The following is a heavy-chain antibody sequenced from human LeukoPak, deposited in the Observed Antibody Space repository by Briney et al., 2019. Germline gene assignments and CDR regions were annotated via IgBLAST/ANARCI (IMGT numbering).Heavy chain of an antibody. D-gene: IGHD6-13*01. Sequence: GGSLRLSCAASGFNFSSRWMNWVRQAPGQGLEWVASIKEDGSEKHYVDSVKGRFTISRDNGKNSLYLQMNSLRAEDTAVYYCARDSGWWRFDFWGQGTLVTVSS. CDR3: ARDSGWWRFDF. V-gene: IGHV3-7*03. CDR1: GFNFSSRW. CDR2: IKEDGSEK. J-gene: IGHJ4*02.